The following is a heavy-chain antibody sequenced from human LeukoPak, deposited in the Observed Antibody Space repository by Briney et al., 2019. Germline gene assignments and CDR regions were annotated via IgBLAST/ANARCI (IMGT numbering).Heavy chain of an antibody. CDR1: GFTFSSYW. J-gene: IGHJ4*02. D-gene: IGHD6-6*01. CDR2: IKQDGSEK. Sequence: PGGSLRLSCAASGFTFSSYWMSWVRQAPGKGLEWVANIKQDGSEKYYVDSVKGRFTISRDNSKNTLYLQMNSLRAEDTAVYYCAKEVAARPYWGQGTLVTVSS. V-gene: IGHV3-7*03. CDR3: AKEVAARPY.